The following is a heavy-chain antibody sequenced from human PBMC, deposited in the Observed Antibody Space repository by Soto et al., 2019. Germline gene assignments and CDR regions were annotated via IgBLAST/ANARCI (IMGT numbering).Heavy chain of an antibody. CDR3: ARRRRDSSGAFDI. V-gene: IGHV5-10-1*01. Sequence: SPSFQGHVTISADKSISTAYLQWSSLKASDTAMYYCARRRRDSSGAFDIWGQGTMVTVSS. D-gene: IGHD3-22*01. J-gene: IGHJ3*02.